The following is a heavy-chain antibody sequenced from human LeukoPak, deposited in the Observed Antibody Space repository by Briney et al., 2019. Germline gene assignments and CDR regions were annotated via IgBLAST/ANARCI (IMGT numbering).Heavy chain of an antibody. V-gene: IGHV3-21*01. J-gene: IGHJ4*02. CDR2: ISSSSSYI. D-gene: IGHD5-18*01. Sequence: GGSLRLSCAASGFTFSSYSMNWVRQAPGKGLEWVSSISSSSSYIYYADSVKGRFTISRDNAKNSLYLQMNSLRAEDTAVYYCAREGIQLWLRWEGYDYWGQGTLATVSS. CDR1: GFTFSSYS. CDR3: AREGIQLWLRWEGYDY.